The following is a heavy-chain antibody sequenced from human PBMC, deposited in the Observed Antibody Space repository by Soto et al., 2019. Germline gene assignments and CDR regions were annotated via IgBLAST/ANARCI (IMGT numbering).Heavy chain of an antibody. CDR2: IYYSGST. D-gene: IGHD5-18*01. J-gene: IGHJ4*02. Sequence: TSETLSLTCTFSGGSIISGGYYWSWIRQHPGKGLEWIGYIYYSGSTYYNPSLKSRVTISVDTSKNQFSLKLSSVTAADTAVYYCATSPYSYGSLDYWGQGTLVTVS. CDR3: ATSPYSYGSLDY. CDR1: GGSIISGGYY. V-gene: IGHV4-31*03.